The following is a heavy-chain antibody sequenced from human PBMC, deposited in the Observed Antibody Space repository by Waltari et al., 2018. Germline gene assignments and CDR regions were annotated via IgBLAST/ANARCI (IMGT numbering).Heavy chain of an antibody. CDR1: GGSISSYY. D-gene: IGHD6-13*01. V-gene: IGHV4-59*01. J-gene: IGHJ4*02. CDR2: IYYSGST. Sequence: QVQLQESGPGLVKPSETLSLTCTVSGGSISSYYWSWIRQPPGKGLEWIGYIYYSGSTNYNPSLKSRVTISVDTSKNQFSLKLSSVTAADTAVYYCARVRVKAAAGYYFDYWGQGTLVTVSS. CDR3: ARVRVKAAAGYYFDY.